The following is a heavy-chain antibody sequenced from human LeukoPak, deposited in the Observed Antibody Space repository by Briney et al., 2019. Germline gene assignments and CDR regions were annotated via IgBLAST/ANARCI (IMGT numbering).Heavy chain of an antibody. CDR1: GFTLSIYA. V-gene: IGHV3-64*01. J-gene: IGHJ4*02. CDR3: AREGAPPRSFDY. D-gene: IGHD1-26*01. CDR2: ISSNGGST. Sequence: GVSLSLSCAPPGFTLSIYAMHWVRQSPGEGLECVSSISSNGGSTFYANSVTGRLTISRDTSKNTLYLQMGSLRAKDMAVYYCAREGAPPRSFDYWGQGTLVTVSS.